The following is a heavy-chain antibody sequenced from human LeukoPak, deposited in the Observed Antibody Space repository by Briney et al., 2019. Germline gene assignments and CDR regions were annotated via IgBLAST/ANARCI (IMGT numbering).Heavy chain of an antibody. J-gene: IGHJ5*02. V-gene: IGHV3-11*04. CDR1: GFTFSDYY. CDR3: ARDHGPYYYGSGSPYNWFDP. Sequence: PGGSLRLSCAASGFTFSDYYMSWIRQAPGKGLEWVSYISSSGSTIYYADSVKGRLTISRDNAKNSLYLQMNSLRAEDTAVYYCARDHGPYYYGSGSPYNWFDPWGQGTLVTVSS. CDR2: ISSSGSTI. D-gene: IGHD3-10*01.